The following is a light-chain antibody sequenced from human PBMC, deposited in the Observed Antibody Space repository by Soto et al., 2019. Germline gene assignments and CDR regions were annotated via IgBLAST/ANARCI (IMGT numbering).Light chain of an antibody. Sequence: QSVLTQPRSVSGSPGQSVTISCTGTNSDVGGYEFVSWYQQHPGKAPKLMIYDVSKRPSGVPDRFSGSRSGNTASLTISGLQAEDEADYYCCAYAGSYTYVFGTGTKLTVL. J-gene: IGLJ1*01. CDR1: NSDVGGYEF. CDR3: CAYAGSYTYV. V-gene: IGLV2-11*01. CDR2: DVS.